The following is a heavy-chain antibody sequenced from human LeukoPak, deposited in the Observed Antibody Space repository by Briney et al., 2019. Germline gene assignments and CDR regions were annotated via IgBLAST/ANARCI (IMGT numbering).Heavy chain of an antibody. Sequence: SVKVSCKASGGTFSSYAISWVRQAPGQGLEWMGGIIPIFGTANYAQKFQGRVTITADESTSTAYMELSSLRSEDTAVYYCARETLVPAARYNDYWGQGTLVTVSS. CDR1: GGTFSSYA. CDR3: ARETLVPAARYNDY. D-gene: IGHD2-2*01. V-gene: IGHV1-69*13. J-gene: IGHJ4*02. CDR2: IIPIFGTA.